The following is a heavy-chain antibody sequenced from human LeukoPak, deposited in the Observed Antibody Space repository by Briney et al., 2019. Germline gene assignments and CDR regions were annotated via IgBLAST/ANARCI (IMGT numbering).Heavy chain of an antibody. J-gene: IGHJ4*02. CDR1: GGSVSSSIYY. CDR3: ASRNDILTGYVFDF. CDR2: IYYSGST. V-gene: IGHV4-39*01. Sequence: SETLSLTCSVSGGSVSSSIYYWGWIRQPPGKGLEWIGSIYYSGSTSYNPSLKSRVTISVDTSKNQFSLKLTSVTAADTAVYYCASRNDILTGYVFDFWGQGTLVTVSS. D-gene: IGHD3-9*01.